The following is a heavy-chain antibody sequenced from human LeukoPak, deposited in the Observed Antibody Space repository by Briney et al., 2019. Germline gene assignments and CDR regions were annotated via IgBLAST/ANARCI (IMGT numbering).Heavy chain of an antibody. D-gene: IGHD4-4*01. CDR3: ARAAHTVTTPNWFDP. CDR1: GFTVSSNY. CDR2: IYSGGST. Sequence: GGSLRLSCAASGFTVSSNYMSWVRQAPGKGLEWVSVIYSGGSTYYADSVKGRFTISRDNSKNTLYLQMNSLRAEDTAVHYCARAAHTVTTPNWFDPWGQGTLVTVSS. J-gene: IGHJ5*02. V-gene: IGHV3-66*01.